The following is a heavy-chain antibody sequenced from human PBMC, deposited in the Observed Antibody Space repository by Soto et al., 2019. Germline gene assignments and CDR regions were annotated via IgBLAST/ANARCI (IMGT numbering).Heavy chain of an antibody. CDR2: IYPGDSET. CDR3: ARRKYDFWSGYLHDAFDI. V-gene: IGHV5-51*01. D-gene: IGHD3-3*01. CDR1: GYNFANYW. Sequence: GESLKISCKGSGYNFANYWIGWVRQMPGKGLELMGIIYPGDSETMYSPSFQGQVTISADKSISTAYLQWSSLKASDTAMYYCARRKYDFWSGYLHDAFDIWGQGTMVTVSS. J-gene: IGHJ3*02.